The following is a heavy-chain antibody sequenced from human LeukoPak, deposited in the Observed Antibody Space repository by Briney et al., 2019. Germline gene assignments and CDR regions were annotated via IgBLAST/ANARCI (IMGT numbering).Heavy chain of an antibody. CDR1: GGSISSSSYY. V-gene: IGHV4-39*01. CDR3: ARHIRYPQYSSGWVFDY. CDR2: IYYSGST. D-gene: IGHD6-19*01. Sequence: PSETPSLTCTVSGGSISSSSYYWGWIRQPPGKGLEWIVSIYYSGSTYYNPSLKSRVTISVDTSKNQFSLKLSSVTAADTAVYYCARHIRYPQYSSGWVFDYWGQGTLVTVSS. J-gene: IGHJ4*02.